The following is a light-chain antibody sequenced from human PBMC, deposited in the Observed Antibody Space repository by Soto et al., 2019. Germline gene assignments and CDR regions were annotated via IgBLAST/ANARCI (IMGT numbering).Light chain of an antibody. CDR3: QQRSNWPPEIT. J-gene: IGKJ5*01. CDR1: QSVGTS. V-gene: IGKV3-11*01. CDR2: DVS. Sequence: EIVLTQSPDTLSLSPGERATLSCRASQSVGTSLAWYQQKPGQAPSLLISDVSNRATGIPARFSGSGSRTDFTLTISSLEPEDFAVYYCQQRSNWPPEITFGQGTRREIK.